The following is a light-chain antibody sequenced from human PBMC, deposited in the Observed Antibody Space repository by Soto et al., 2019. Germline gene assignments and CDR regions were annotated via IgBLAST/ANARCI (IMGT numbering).Light chain of an antibody. CDR3: QQYNVWPLT. Sequence: EIVLTPCPATLSVCAGASATFSARASHSVSCNSAWYQQKPGQTPKLLIYAASTRATGIPARFSGSGSGTDFTLTISRLQSEDFAVYYCQQYNVWPLTFGRGTKVEIK. CDR2: AAS. J-gene: IGKJ4*01. V-gene: IGKV3-15*01. CDR1: HSVSCN.